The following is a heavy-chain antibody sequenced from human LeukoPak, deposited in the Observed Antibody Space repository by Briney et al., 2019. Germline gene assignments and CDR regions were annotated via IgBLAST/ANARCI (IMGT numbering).Heavy chain of an antibody. CDR3: ARGRKSLAV. Sequence: AGGSLRLSCAAFGFSFDSYETNWVRQAPGKGLEWVSYISTGAVTIYYADSVRGRFTISRDNAKNSLYLQMHSLRAEDTAVYYCARGRKSLAVWGQGTTVTVSS. CDR2: ISTGAVTI. V-gene: IGHV3-48*03. CDR1: GFSFDSYE. J-gene: IGHJ6*02.